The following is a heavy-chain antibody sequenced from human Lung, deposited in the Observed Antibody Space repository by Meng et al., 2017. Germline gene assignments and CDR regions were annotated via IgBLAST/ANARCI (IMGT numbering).Heavy chain of an antibody. CDR2: INPNSGGT. J-gene: IGHJ4*02. Sequence: QVQLVQSGADVKKPRASVKVSCKASGYTFTAYYIHWVRQAPGQGLEWMGRINPNSGGTNFAQKLQGRVIMTRDTSISTAYMELSSLGFDDTAVYYCAKALGWGSSPDYWGQGILVTVSS. CDR1: GYTFTAYY. D-gene: IGHD2-21*01. CDR3: AKALGWGSSPDY. V-gene: IGHV1-2*06.